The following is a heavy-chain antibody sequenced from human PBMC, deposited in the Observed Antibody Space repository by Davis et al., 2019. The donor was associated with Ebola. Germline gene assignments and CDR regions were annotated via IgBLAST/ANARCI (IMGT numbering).Heavy chain of an antibody. CDR1: GGSISSYY. D-gene: IGHD6-13*01. Sequence: PSETLSLTCTVSGGSISSYYWSWIRQPAGKGLEWIGRIYTSGSTNYNPSLKSRVTMSVDTSKNQFSLKLSSVTAADTAVYYCAREQTGIAAAGTPYYYYGMDVWGQGTTVTVSS. J-gene: IGHJ6*02. CDR3: AREQTGIAAAGTPYYYYGMDV. CDR2: IYTSGST. V-gene: IGHV4-4*07.